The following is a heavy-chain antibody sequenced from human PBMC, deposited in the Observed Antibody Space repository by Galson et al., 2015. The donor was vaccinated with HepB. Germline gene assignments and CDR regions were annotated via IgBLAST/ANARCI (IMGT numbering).Heavy chain of an antibody. Sequence: SVKVSCKASGYTFTSYGISWVRQAPGQGLEWMGWISAYNGNTNYAQKLQGRVTMTTDTSTSTAYMELRSLRSDDTAVYYCARENPGYSGYVVWYYYYGMDVWGQRTTVTVSS. CDR3: ARENPGYSGYVVWYYYYGMDV. CDR1: GYTFTSYG. CDR2: ISAYNGNT. D-gene: IGHD5-12*01. V-gene: IGHV1-18*04. J-gene: IGHJ6*02.